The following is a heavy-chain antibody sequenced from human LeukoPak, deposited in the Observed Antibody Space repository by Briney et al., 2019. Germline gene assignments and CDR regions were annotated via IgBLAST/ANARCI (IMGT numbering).Heavy chain of an antibody. CDR2: MNPNSGNT. V-gene: IGHV1-8*01. J-gene: IGHJ5*02. D-gene: IGHD3-10*01. Sequence: GASVKVSCKASGYTFTSYDINWVRQATGQGLEWMGWMNPNSGNTGYAQKFQGRVTMTRNTSISTAYMELSSLRSEDTAVYYCARKGVPNSYGSGSYPQGFDPWGQGTLVTVSS. CDR1: GYTFTSYD. CDR3: ARKGVPNSYGSGSYPQGFDP.